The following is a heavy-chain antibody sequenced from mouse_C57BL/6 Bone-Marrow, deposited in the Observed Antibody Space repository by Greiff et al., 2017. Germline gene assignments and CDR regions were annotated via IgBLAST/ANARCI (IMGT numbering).Heavy chain of an antibody. V-gene: IGHV7-1*01. Sequence: EVHLVESGGGLVQSGRSLRLSCATSGFTFSDFYMEWVRQAPGKGLEWIAASRNKANDYTTEYSASVKGRFIVSRDTSQSILYLQMNALRAVDTAIYYGARDYDYDGIYDAMDYWGQGTSVTVSS. CDR3: ARDYDYDGIYDAMDY. J-gene: IGHJ4*01. D-gene: IGHD2-4*01. CDR1: GFTFSDFY. CDR2: SRNKANDYTT.